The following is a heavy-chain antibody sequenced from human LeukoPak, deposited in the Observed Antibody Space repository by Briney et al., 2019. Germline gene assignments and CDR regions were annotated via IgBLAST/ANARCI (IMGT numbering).Heavy chain of an antibody. J-gene: IGHJ3*02. D-gene: IGHD2-2*01. Sequence: ASVKVSCKPSGYSFTAYYMHLVRQAPGQGLEWMGWINPNSGDRNYAQKFQDRVTMTWDTSVSTAYMELSSLTSDDTAVYYCASKGAGFCRSTKCQGAFDIWGQGSMVTVSS. V-gene: IGHV1-2*02. CDR1: GYSFTAYY. CDR2: INPNSGDR. CDR3: ASKGAGFCRSTKCQGAFDI.